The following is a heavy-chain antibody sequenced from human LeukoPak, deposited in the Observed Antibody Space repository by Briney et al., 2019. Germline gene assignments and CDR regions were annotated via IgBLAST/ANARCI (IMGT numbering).Heavy chain of an antibody. D-gene: IGHD3-10*01. CDR3: ARDRDYGSVYYGMDV. Sequence: ASVKVSCKASGYTFTGYYMHWVRQAPGQGLEWMGWINPNSGGTNYAQKLQGRVTMTRDTSISTAYMELSRLRSDDTAVYYCARDRDYGSVYYGMDVWGQGTTVTVSS. V-gene: IGHV1-2*02. J-gene: IGHJ6*02. CDR2: INPNSGGT. CDR1: GYTFTGYY.